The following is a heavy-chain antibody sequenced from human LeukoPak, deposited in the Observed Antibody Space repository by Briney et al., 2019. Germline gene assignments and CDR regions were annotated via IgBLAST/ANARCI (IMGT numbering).Heavy chain of an antibody. CDR3: ARVRTFGNYYFDY. D-gene: IGHD4-23*01. CDR2: ISGSGGST. J-gene: IGHJ4*02. CDR1: GFTFSSYA. V-gene: IGHV3-23*01. Sequence: GGSLRPSCAASGFTFSSYAMSWVRQAPGKGLEWVSAISGSGGSTYYADSVKGRFTISRDNSKNTLYLQMNSLRAEDTAVYYCARVRTFGNYYFDYWGQGTLVTVSS.